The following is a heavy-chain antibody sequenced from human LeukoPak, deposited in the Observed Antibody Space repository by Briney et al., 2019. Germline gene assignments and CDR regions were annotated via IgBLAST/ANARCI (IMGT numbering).Heavy chain of an antibody. Sequence: GGSLRLSCAASGFTFSSYSVNWVRQAPGKGLEWVSYISGSSGTIYYADSVKGRFTISRDNAKSSLYLQMNSLRAEDTAVYYCARRSEFGVLYYMDVWGKGTTVTVSS. CDR3: ARRSEFGVLYYMDV. CDR1: GFTFSSYS. J-gene: IGHJ6*03. V-gene: IGHV3-48*01. CDR2: ISGSSGTI. D-gene: IGHD3-16*01.